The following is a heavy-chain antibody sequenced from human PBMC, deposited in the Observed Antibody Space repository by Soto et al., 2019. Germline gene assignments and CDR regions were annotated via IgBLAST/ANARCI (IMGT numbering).Heavy chain of an antibody. J-gene: IGHJ4*02. Sequence: DVQLVESGGGLVQPGRSLRLSCAASGFIFDDFAMHWVRQAPGNGLEWVSGISWNSGSTDYAASVKGRFIISRDNARNSLYLQMNSLRPEDTALYYCARDTDSDTWNDPFDYWGQGALVIVS. CDR1: GFIFDDFA. CDR3: ARDTDSDTWNDPFDY. D-gene: IGHD1-1*01. V-gene: IGHV3-9*01. CDR2: ISWNSGST.